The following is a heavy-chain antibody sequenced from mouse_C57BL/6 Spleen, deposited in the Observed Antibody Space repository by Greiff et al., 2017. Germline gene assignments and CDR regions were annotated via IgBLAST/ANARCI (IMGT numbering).Heavy chain of an antibody. CDR2: IYPGDGDT. CDR1: GYAFSSSW. V-gene: IGHV1-82*01. Sequence: QVQLQQSGPELVKPGASVKISCKASGYAFSSSWMNWVKQRPGKGLEWIGRIYPGDGDTNYNGKFKGKATLTADKSSSTAYMQLSSLTSEDSAVYFCATTGYSNRYFDVWGTGTTVTVSS. J-gene: IGHJ1*03. D-gene: IGHD2-5*01. CDR3: ATTGYSNRYFDV.